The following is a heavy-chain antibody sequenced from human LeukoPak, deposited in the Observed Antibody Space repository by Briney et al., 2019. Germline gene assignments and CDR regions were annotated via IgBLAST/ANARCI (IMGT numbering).Heavy chain of an antibody. J-gene: IGHJ3*01. Sequence: SETLSLTCTISGGSTTGYFWSWIRQPSGKGLEWIGYVFYSGGTLYNPSLDSRVTISVDTSKTQFSLELTSVTAADTAVYYCARHMSVTYDAFDLWGRGTMVTVSS. V-gene: IGHV4-59*08. D-gene: IGHD2-21*02. CDR3: ARHMSVTYDAFDL. CDR2: VFYSGGT. CDR1: GGSTTGYF.